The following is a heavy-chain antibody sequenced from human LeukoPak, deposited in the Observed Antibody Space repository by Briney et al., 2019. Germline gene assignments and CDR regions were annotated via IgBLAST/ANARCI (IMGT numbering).Heavy chain of an antibody. Sequence: SETLSLTCTVSGGSISSYYWSWIRQPPGKGLEWIGYIYYSGSTNYNPSLKSRVTISVDTSKNQFSLKLSSVTAADTAVYYCARSRSGWYSFGYWGQGTLVTVSS. V-gene: IGHV4-59*01. D-gene: IGHD6-19*01. CDR2: IYYSGST. CDR3: ARSRSGWYSFGY. CDR1: GGSISSYY. J-gene: IGHJ4*02.